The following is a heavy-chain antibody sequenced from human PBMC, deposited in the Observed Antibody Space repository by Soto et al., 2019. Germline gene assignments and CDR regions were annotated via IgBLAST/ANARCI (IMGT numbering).Heavy chain of an antibody. D-gene: IGHD3-22*01. CDR2: INHSGRV. Sequence: SDTLSLTCAVYGGSFSGHSWTWIRQSPGKGLEWIGDINHSGRVNYSPSLKSRVTISLDTSKNQFSLTLSAVTAADTAMYYCSTRAYDTNGYYRFDPWGQGTLVTVSS. CDR3: STRAYDTNGYYRFDP. J-gene: IGHJ5*01. CDR1: GGSFSGHS. V-gene: IGHV4-34*01.